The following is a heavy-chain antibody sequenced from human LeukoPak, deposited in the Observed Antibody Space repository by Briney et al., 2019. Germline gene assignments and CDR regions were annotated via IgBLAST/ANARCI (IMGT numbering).Heavy chain of an antibody. CDR3: ARTHSWGDKGYFDF. CDR1: GYTLINYY. Sequence: ASVKVSCKASGYTLINYYMQWVRQAPGQGLEWMGIINPSAGSTSYAQKFQGRVSMTRDTSTSTVYMPLSSLRSEDTAIYYCARTHSWGDKGYFDFWGQGTLVTVSS. CDR2: INPSAGST. D-gene: IGHD7-27*01. V-gene: IGHV1-46*03. J-gene: IGHJ4*02.